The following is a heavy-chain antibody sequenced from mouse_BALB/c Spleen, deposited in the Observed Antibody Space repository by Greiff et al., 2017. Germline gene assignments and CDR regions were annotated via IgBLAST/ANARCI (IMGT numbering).Heavy chain of an antibody. J-gene: IGHJ2*01. Sequence: EVHLVESGGGLVQPGGSLKLSCAASGFTFSSYGMSWVRQTPDKRLELVATINSNGGSTYYPDSVKGRFTISRDNAKNTLYLQMSSLKSEDTAMYYCAREGYDYDFDYWGQGTTLTVSS. CDR1: GFTFSSYG. CDR3: AREGYDYDFDY. D-gene: IGHD2-4*01. V-gene: IGHV5-6-3*01. CDR2: INSNGGST.